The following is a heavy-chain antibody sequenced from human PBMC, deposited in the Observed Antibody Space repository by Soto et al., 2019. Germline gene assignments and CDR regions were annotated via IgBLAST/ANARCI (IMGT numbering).Heavy chain of an antibody. CDR3: ARDHMAPFPCSGGSCYRPDY. J-gene: IGHJ4*02. CDR2: ISAYNGNT. CDR1: GYTFTSYG. D-gene: IGHD2-15*01. Sequence: ASVKVSCKASGYTFTSYGISWVRQAPGQGLEWMGWISAYNGNTNYAQKLQGRVTMTTDTSTSTAYMELRSLRSDDTAVYYCARDHMAPFPCSGGSCYRPDYWGQGTLVTVSS. V-gene: IGHV1-18*01.